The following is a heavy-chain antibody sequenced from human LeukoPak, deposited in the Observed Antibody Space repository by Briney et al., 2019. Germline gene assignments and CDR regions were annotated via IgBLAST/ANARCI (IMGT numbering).Heavy chain of an antibody. Sequence: SETLSLTCTVSGGSFSSYYWNWIRQPPGKGLEWIGYIYYSGNTNYNPSLKSRVTISVDTSKKQFSLKLSSVTAADTAVYFCARGGSRQISSSDLDYWAQGTLVTVSS. CDR1: GGSFSSYY. D-gene: IGHD6-6*01. CDR2: IYYSGNT. V-gene: IGHV4-59*01. CDR3: ARGGSRQISSSDLDY. J-gene: IGHJ4*02.